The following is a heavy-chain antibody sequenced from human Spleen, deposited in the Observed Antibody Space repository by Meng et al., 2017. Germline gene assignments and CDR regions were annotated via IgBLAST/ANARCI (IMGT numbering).Heavy chain of an antibody. Sequence: QVGLQESGPGPVRPLGTPSLTCPVSGGSVSSGSYYWSWIRQPPGKGLEWIGEINHSGSTNYNPSLKSRVTISVDTSKNQFSLKLSSVTAADTAVYYCAREYDSSGVDAFDIWGQGTMVTVSS. V-gene: IGHV4-61*01. CDR1: GGSVSSGSYY. CDR3: AREYDSSGVDAFDI. J-gene: IGHJ3*02. D-gene: IGHD3-22*01. CDR2: INHSGST.